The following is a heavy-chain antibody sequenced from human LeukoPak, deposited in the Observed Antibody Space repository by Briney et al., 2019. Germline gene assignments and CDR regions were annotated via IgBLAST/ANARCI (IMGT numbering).Heavy chain of an antibody. CDR1: GFTFSSYA. CDR3: AKDLGTDSGGYGYFGY. J-gene: IGHJ4*02. Sequence: GGSLRLSSAASGFTFSSYAMGWVRQAPGKGLGWVSTISGAGDGTYYAESLKGRLTISRDNSKNTLYLEMNSMRDEDTAIYYCAKDLGTDSGGYGYFGYWGQGTLVTVSS. V-gene: IGHV3-23*01. CDR2: ISGAGDGT. D-gene: IGHD3-22*01.